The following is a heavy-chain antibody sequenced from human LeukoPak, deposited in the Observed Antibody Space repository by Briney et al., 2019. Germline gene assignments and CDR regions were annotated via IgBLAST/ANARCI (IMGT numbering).Heavy chain of an antibody. CDR2: IIPIFGTA. J-gene: IGHJ4*02. V-gene: IGHV1-69*05. CDR3: AREQYDDSSGYPLDY. D-gene: IGHD3-22*01. Sequence: GALVKVSCKASGGTFSSYAISWVRQAPGQGLEWMGGIIPIFGTANYAQKFQGRVTITTDESTSTAYMELSSLRSEDTAVYYCAREQYDDSSGYPLDYWGQGTLVTVSS. CDR1: GGTFSSYA.